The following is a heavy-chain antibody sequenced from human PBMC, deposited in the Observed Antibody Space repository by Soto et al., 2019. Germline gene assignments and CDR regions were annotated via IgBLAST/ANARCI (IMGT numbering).Heavy chain of an antibody. D-gene: IGHD3-22*01. CDR3: ARYGIVTYYYDSSGPN. CDR2: INQDGSEK. Sequence: GGSLRLSCAIFEFTVSRDWMNWVRQAPGKGLEWVAHINQDGSEKYYVDSVKGRFTISRDNAKKSLYLQMNSLRPADTAVYYCARYGIVTYYYDSSGPNWGQGTLVTVSS. J-gene: IGHJ4*02. V-gene: IGHV3-7*01. CDR1: EFTVSRDW.